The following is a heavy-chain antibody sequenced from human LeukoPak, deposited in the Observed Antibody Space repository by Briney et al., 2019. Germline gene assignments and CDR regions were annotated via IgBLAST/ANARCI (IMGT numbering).Heavy chain of an antibody. CDR3: ARQITYSSGWYYFDY. Sequence: SETLSLTCTVSGCTISSYYWSWIRQPAGKGLEWIGRIYTSGSTNYNPSLKSRVTMSVGTSKNQFSLKLSSVTAADTAVYYCARQITYSSGWYYFDYWGQGTLVTVSS. V-gene: IGHV4-4*07. D-gene: IGHD6-19*01. CDR1: GCTISSYY. J-gene: IGHJ4*02. CDR2: IYTSGST.